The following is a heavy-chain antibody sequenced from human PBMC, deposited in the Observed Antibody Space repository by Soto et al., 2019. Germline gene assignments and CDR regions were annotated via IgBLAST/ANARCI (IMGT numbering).Heavy chain of an antibody. CDR2: ISGSGSDK. J-gene: IGHJ4*02. CDR1: GFTFINFG. D-gene: IGHD2-8*01. V-gene: IGHV3-23*01. Sequence: VGSLRLSCAASGFTFINFGMAWVRQGPGKGLEWVSAISGSGSDKWYTDSLEGRFTISRDNSKNTPYLEMNNLRADDSAVYYCAKYLLMDTSSIFDCWGQGALVTVSS. CDR3: AKYLLMDTSSIFDC.